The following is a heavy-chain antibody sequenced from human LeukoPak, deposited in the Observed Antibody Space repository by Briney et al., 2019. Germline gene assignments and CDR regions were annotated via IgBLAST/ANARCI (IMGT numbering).Heavy chain of an antibody. V-gene: IGHV1-24*01. Sequence: GASVKLSCKVSGYTLTELSMHWVRQAPGKGLGRMGGFDPEDGETIYAQKFQGRVTMTEDTSTDTAYMELSSLRSEDTAVYYCATLYCSSTSCYKGFDYWGQGTLVTVSS. J-gene: IGHJ4*02. D-gene: IGHD2-2*02. CDR2: FDPEDGET. CDR1: GYTLTELS. CDR3: ATLYCSSTSCYKGFDY.